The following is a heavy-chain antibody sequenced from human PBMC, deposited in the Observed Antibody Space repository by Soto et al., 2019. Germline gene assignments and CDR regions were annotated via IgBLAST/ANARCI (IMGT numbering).Heavy chain of an antibody. J-gene: IGHJ4*02. D-gene: IGHD3-22*01. V-gene: IGHV4-31*03. CDR2: IYYSGST. CDR3: ASTTTYYYDSSGYPFDY. Sequence: SETLSLTCTVSGGSISSGGYYWSWIRQHPGKGLEWIGYIYYSGSTYYNPSLKSRVTISVDTSKNQFSLKLSSVTAADTAVYYCASTTTYYYDSSGYPFDYWGQGTLVTVS. CDR1: GGSISSGGYY.